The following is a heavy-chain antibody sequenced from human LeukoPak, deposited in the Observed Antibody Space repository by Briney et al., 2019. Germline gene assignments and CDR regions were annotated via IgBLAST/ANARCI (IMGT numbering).Heavy chain of an antibody. V-gene: IGHV3-53*01. CDR2: IYGGGAT. D-gene: IGHD6-6*01. J-gene: IGHJ4*02. CDR1: GLTVSSDY. CDR3: ARLRPASRHYFDY. Sequence: GGSLRLSCAASGLTVSSDYLAWVRQAPGKELEWISVIYGGGATYYADSVRRRFTISRDNSKNALYLQMNSLRVEDTAVYHCARLRPASRHYFDYWGQGTLVTVSS.